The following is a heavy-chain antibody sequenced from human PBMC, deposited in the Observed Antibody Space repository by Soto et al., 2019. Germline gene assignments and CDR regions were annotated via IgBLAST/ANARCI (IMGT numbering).Heavy chain of an antibody. Sequence: QVQLQESGPGLVKPSQTLSLACSVSGTSISSGGYFWSWIRQLPGKGLEWIGYIHYSGSTYYNPSVKTRVVMSMDTSKNDFYLKLKSVTAADTDVYYCARGFVETAMAFDYWGQGALVTVSS. CDR2: IHYSGST. D-gene: IGHD3-3*01. J-gene: IGHJ4*02. V-gene: IGHV4-31*03. CDR1: GTSISSGGYF. CDR3: ARGFVETAMAFDY.